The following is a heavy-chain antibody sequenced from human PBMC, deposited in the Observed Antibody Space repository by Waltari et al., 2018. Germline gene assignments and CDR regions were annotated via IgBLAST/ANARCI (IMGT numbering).Heavy chain of an antibody. D-gene: IGHD1-26*01. V-gene: IGHV3-23*01. CDR1: GFTFSYYA. Sequence: EVQLLESGGGLVQPGGSLRLSCAASGFTFSYYAMSGVRQAPGKGLEWVSIVSAVGSDTYYADSLKGRFTISRDNSKNTLFLQMNSLRDDDTAVYYCAKGRIGVGAFDFDYWGQGTLVTVSS. CDR2: VSAVGSDT. CDR3: AKGRIGVGAFDFDY. J-gene: IGHJ4*02.